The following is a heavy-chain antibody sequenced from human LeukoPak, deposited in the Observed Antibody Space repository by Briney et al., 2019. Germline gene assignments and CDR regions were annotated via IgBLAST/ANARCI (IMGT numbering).Heavy chain of an antibody. J-gene: IGHJ4*02. D-gene: IGHD3-22*01. CDR3: ARGTNYYDSSGYIGDFFDY. CDR2: INHSGST. V-gene: IGHV4-34*01. CDR1: GGAFSGYY. Sequence: KPSETLSLTCAVYGGAFSGYYWSWIRQPPGKGLEWIGEINHSGSTNYNPSLKSRVTISVDTSKNQFSLKLSSVTAADTAVYYCARGTNYYDSSGYIGDFFDYWGQGTLVTVSS.